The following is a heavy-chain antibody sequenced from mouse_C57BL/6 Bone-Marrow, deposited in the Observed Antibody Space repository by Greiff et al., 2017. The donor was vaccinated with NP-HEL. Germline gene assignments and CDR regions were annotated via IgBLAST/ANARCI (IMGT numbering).Heavy chain of an antibody. V-gene: IGHV1-7*01. CDR1: GYTFTSYW. J-gene: IGHJ3*01. D-gene: IGHD3-2*02. Sequence: QVHVKQSGAELAKPGASVKLSCKASGYTFTSYWMHWVKQRPGQGLEWIGYINPSSGYTKYNQKFKDKATLTADKSSSTDNMQLSSLTYEDSAVYNCANSGQLRLWFAYWGQGTLVTVSA. CDR3: ANSGQLRLWFAY. CDR2: INPSSGYT.